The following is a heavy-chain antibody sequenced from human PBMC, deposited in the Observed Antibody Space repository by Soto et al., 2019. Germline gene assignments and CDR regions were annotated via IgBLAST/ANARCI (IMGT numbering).Heavy chain of an antibody. D-gene: IGHD2-2*01. V-gene: IGHV3-11*04. CDR1: GFTFSDYY. J-gene: IGHJ4*02. Sequence: GGSLRLXCAASGFTFSDYYMSWIRQAPGKGLEWVSYISSSGSTIYYADSVKGRFTISRDNSKNSVDLQMNSLRAEDTSVYYCARDGVGVVPAAIRFDYWGQGTLVTVSS. CDR3: ARDGVGVVPAAIRFDY. CDR2: ISSSGSTI.